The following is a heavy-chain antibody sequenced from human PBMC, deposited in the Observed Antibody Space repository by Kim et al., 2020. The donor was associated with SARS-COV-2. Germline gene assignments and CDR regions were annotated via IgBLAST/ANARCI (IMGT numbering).Heavy chain of an antibody. V-gene: IGHV3-48*02. CDR2: ISSSSSTI. D-gene: IGHD1-26*01. J-gene: IGHJ4*02. CDR3: ARDSLYSGSYYPTFYY. CDR1: GFTFSSYS. Sequence: GGSLRLSCAASGFTFSSYSMNWVRQAPGKGLEWVSYISSSSSTIYYADSVKGRFTIFRDNAKNSLYLQMNSLRDGDTAVYYCARDSLYSGSYYPTFYYWGQGTLVTVST.